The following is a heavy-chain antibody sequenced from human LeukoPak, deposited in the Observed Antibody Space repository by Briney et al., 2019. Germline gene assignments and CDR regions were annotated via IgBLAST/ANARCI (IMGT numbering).Heavy chain of an antibody. V-gene: IGHV1-46*01. CDR1: GYTFTSYY. CDR2: INPSGGST. Sequence: ASVNVSCKASGYTFTSYYMHWVRQAPGQGLEWMGIINPSGGSTSYAQKFQGRVTMTRDMSTSTVYMELSSLRSEDTAVYYCARGPLSSIAVAGLSGYWGQGTLVTVSS. J-gene: IGHJ4*02. D-gene: IGHD6-19*01. CDR3: ARGPLSSIAVAGLSGY.